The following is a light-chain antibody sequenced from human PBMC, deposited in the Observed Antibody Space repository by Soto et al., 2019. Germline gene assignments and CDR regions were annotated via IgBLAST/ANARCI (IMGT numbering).Light chain of an antibody. Sequence: QSVLTQPPSASGTPGQRITISCSGRSSNIGDNPVNWYQQLPGAAPKLLIYINDQRPSGVPDRFSGSKSGPSASLAISGLQPEDEADYYCAAWDDSLNALFGNGTKVTV. J-gene: IGLJ1*01. CDR1: SSNIGDNP. CDR2: IND. V-gene: IGLV1-44*01. CDR3: AAWDDSLNAL.